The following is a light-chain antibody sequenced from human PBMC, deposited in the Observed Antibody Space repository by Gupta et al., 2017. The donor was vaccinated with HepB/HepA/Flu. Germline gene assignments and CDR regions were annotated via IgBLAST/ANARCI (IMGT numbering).Light chain of an antibody. Sequence: DIHMTQSPSSLSASVGDRVTITCRASQSITNFVNWYQQKPGKAPKLLIYGASTLQRGVPSRFTGSGSGTDFTLTINSLQPEDFATYYCQQSDSTPLTFGGGTTVEL. J-gene: IGKJ4*01. CDR1: QSITNF. CDR3: QQSDSTPLT. CDR2: GAS. V-gene: IGKV1-39*01.